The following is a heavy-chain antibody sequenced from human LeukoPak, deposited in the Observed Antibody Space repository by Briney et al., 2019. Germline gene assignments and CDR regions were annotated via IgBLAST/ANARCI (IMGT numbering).Heavy chain of an antibody. CDR3: ASSYDSSGYYYGGVAFDI. V-gene: IGHV1-69*04. J-gene: IGHJ3*02. D-gene: IGHD3-22*01. Sequence: GASVKVSCKASGGTFSSYAISWVRQAPGQGLEWMGRIIPILGIANYAQKFQGRVTITADKSTSTAYMELSSLRSEDTAVYYCASSYDSSGYYYGGVAFDIGGQGTRVTFSS. CDR2: IIPILGIA. CDR1: GGTFSSYA.